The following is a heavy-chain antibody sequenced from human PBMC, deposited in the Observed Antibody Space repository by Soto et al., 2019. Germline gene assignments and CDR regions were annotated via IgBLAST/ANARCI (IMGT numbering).Heavy chain of an antibody. D-gene: IGHD4-17*01. CDR1: GGTFSSYA. Sequence: KVSCKASGGTFSSYAISWVRQAPGQGLEWMGGIIPIFGTANYAQKFQGRVTITADESTSTAYMELSSLRSEDTAVYYCARVGYGDYVYYYGMDVWGQGTTVTVSS. V-gene: IGHV1-69*01. CDR2: IIPIFGTA. J-gene: IGHJ6*02. CDR3: ARVGYGDYVYYYGMDV.